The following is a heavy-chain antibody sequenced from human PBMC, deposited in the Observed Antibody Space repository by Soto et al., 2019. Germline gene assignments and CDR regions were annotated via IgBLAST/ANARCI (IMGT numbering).Heavy chain of an antibody. V-gene: IGHV3-30-3*01. CDR1: GFPFSSYA. D-gene: IGHD6-19*01. J-gene: IGHJ4*02. CDR3: ARDGGEYSRGWDPGLDY. Sequence: QVQLVESGGGVVQPGRSLRLSCAVSGFPFSSYAMHWVRQAPGKGLEWVAVISYDGSKKDYADSVKGRFTISSDNSKNTLYLQMNSLRAGDTAFYYCARDGGEYSRGWDPGLDYWGQGAMVTVSS. CDR2: ISYDGSKK.